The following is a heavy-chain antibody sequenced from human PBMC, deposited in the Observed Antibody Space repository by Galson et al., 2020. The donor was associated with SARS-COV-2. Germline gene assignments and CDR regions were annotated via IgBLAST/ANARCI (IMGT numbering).Heavy chain of an antibody. V-gene: IGHV1-2*02. D-gene: IGHD6-19*01. CDR3: ARGDIAVAATGAFDF. CDR1: GYTFTDFY. J-gene: IGHJ3*01. Sequence: ASVKVSCTTSGYTFTDFYMHWLRQAPGQGPEWMGWVRPISGGTNYAQKFQGRVTITRDTSTNTVYMGLNRLTSDDTAVYFCARGDIAVAATGAFDFCGQGTLVTVSS. CDR2: VRPISGGT.